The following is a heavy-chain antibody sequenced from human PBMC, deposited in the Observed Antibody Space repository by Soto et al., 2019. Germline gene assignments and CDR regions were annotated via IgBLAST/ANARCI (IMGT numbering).Heavy chain of an antibody. CDR2: ISPYNGNI. CDR1: GYTFTSYG. Sequence: ASVKVSCKASGYTFTSYGISWVRQAPGQGLEWMGWISPYNGNINYAQKLQGRVTMTTDTSTTTAYMELRSLRSDDTAVYYCARNSYYDFWSGSTKPQYFDYWGQGTLVTVSS. CDR3: ARNSYYDFWSGSTKPQYFDY. J-gene: IGHJ4*02. D-gene: IGHD3-3*01. V-gene: IGHV1-18*01.